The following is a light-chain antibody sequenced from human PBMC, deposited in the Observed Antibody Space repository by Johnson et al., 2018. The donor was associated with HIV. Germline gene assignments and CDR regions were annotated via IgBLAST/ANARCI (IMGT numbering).Light chain of an antibody. CDR2: ENN. J-gene: IGLJ1*01. V-gene: IGLV1-51*02. Sequence: QSVLTQPPSVSAAPGQKVTISCSGSSSNIANNYVSWYQQLPGTAPKLLIYENNKRPSGIPDRFSVSTSGPSAHLRITSLQTGDEADYYCGTWDSSLSEGVFGTGTKVTVL. CDR3: GTWDSSLSEGV. CDR1: SSNIANNY.